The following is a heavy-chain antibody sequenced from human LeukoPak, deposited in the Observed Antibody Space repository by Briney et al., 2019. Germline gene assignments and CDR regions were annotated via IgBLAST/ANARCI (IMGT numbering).Heavy chain of an antibody. CDR3: AKDRYYYDSSGYYYFDY. V-gene: IGHV3-23*01. J-gene: IGHJ4*02. CDR1: GFTFSSYG. Sequence: GGSLRLSYAASGFTFSSYGMSWVRQAPGKGLEWVSAISGSGGSTYYADSVKGRFTISRDNSKNTLYLQMNSLRAEDTAVYYCAKDRYYYDSSGYYYFDYWGQGTLVTVSS. D-gene: IGHD3-22*01. CDR2: ISGSGGST.